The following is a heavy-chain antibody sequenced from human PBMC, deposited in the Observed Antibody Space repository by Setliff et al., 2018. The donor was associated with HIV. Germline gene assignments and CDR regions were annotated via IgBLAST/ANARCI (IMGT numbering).Heavy chain of an antibody. J-gene: IGHJ6*03. Sequence: SETLSLTCTVSGGSISSSSYYWGWIRQPPGKGLEWIGSIYYSGSTYYNPSLKSRVTISVDTSKSQFSLKLSSVTAADTAVYYCARGSSWQYYYYYYMDVWGKGTTVTVSS. CDR3: ARGSSWQYYYYYYMDV. CDR1: GGSISSSSYY. V-gene: IGHV4-39*07. D-gene: IGHD6-13*01. CDR2: IYYSGST.